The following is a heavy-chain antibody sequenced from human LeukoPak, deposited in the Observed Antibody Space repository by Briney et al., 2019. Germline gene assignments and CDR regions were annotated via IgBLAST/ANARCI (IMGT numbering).Heavy chain of an antibody. CDR3: ARALLWFGDPFDP. CDR2: IYYSGST. J-gene: IGHJ5*02. Sequence: KPSETLSLTCTVSGGSISSSSYYWGWIRQPPGKGMEWIGSIYYSGSTYYNPSLKSRVTISVDTSKNQFSLKLSSVTAADTAVYYCARALLWFGDPFDPWGQGTLVTVSS. D-gene: IGHD3-10*01. CDR1: GGSISSSSYY. V-gene: IGHV4-39*07.